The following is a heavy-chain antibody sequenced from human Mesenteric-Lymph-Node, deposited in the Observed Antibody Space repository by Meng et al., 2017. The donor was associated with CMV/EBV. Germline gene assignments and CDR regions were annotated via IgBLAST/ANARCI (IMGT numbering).Heavy chain of an antibody. Sequence: LSLTCGGSGFSFRNYWMSWVRQAPGKGLEWVANIKQDGSDTHYVDSVRGRFTVSRDNAKNSLYLQMNSLRAEDTAVYYCGREVPGGATALDLWGQGTLVTVSS. CDR3: GREVPGGATALDL. J-gene: IGHJ5*02. V-gene: IGHV3-7*01. CDR2: IKQDGSDT. CDR1: GFSFRNYW. D-gene: IGHD3-10*01.